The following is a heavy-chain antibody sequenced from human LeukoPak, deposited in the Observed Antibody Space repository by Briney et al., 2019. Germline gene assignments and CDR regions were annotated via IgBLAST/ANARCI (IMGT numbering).Heavy chain of an antibody. CDR3: ARELGRNAFDI. Sequence: ASVKVSCKASGYTFTDNHMYWIRQAPGQGPECMGWINPNSGGTNYVQKFQGRITMTRDTSISTAYMELSRLTSDDTAIYFCARELGRNAFDIWGQGTMVTVSP. J-gene: IGHJ3*02. V-gene: IGHV1-2*02. CDR2: INPNSGGT. D-gene: IGHD7-27*01. CDR1: GYTFTDNH.